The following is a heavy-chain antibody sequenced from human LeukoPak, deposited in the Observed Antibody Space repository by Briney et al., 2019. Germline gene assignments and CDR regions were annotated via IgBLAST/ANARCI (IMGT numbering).Heavy chain of an antibody. CDR3: ARDSTGTAFDP. CDR2: IYFSGST. J-gene: IGHJ5*02. D-gene: IGHD1-14*01. V-gene: IGHV4-59*12. CDR1: GGFISSYY. Sequence: SETLSLTCTVPGGFISSYYWSWIRQPPGKGLEWIGHIYFSGSTNYNPSLKSRVTMSVDTSKNQFSLSLTSVTAADTAVYYCARDSTGTAFDPWGQGTLVTVSS.